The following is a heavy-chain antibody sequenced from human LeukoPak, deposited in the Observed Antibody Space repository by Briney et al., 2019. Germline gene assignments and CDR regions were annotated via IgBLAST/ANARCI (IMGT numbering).Heavy chain of an antibody. V-gene: IGHV3-21*06. CDR1: GFIFSTYN. CDR3: ASSEWTGPPDY. D-gene: IGHD2-8*01. Sequence: GGSLRLSCIASGFIFSTYNMNWVRQAPGKGLEWVSSIGTSGDYIYYADSVQGRFIISRDDAKNSLYLQLNSLRAEDTAVYYCASSEWTGPPDYWGQGTLVTVSS. CDR2: IGTSGDYI. J-gene: IGHJ4*02.